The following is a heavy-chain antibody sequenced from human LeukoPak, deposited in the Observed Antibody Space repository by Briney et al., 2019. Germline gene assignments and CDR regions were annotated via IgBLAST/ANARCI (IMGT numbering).Heavy chain of an antibody. V-gene: IGHV3-30*02. J-gene: IGHJ4*02. CDR1: GITLSNYG. CDR3: ARAGWILTSGLDH. Sequence: GGSLRLSCAASGITLSNYGMHWVRQAPGKGLKWVAFIRYDGTNRFYADSVKGRFIISRDNSKNTLYLQMNSLRAEDTAVYYCARAGWILTSGLDHWGQGTLVPVSS. D-gene: IGHD5-12*01. CDR2: IRYDGTNR.